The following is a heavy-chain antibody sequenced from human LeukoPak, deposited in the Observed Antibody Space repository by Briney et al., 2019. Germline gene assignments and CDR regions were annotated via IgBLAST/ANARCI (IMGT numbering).Heavy chain of an antibody. J-gene: IGHJ4*02. V-gene: IGHV3-9*01. Sequence: GGSLRLSCAASGFTFYDYAMHWVRHAPGKGLEWVSGLSWNSGSIGYADSVKGRFTISRDNAKNSLYLQMNSLRAEDTALYYCAKDISYDILTGYPDYWGQGTLVTVSS. CDR2: LSWNSGSI. D-gene: IGHD3-9*01. CDR3: AKDISYDILTGYPDY. CDR1: GFTFYDYA.